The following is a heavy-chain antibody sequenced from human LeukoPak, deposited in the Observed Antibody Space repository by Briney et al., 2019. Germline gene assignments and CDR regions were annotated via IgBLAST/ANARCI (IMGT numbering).Heavy chain of an antibody. J-gene: IGHJ1*01. CDR2: IDPSDSYT. V-gene: IGHV5-10-1*01. CDR3: AGAGIAVAGNAEYFQH. Sequence: GESLKISCKGSGYSFTSYWISWVRQMPGKGLEWMGRIDPSDSYTNYSPSFQGHVAISADKSISTAYLQWSSLKASDTAMYYCAGAGIAVAGNAEYFQHWGQGTLVTVSS. CDR1: GYSFTSYW. D-gene: IGHD6-19*01.